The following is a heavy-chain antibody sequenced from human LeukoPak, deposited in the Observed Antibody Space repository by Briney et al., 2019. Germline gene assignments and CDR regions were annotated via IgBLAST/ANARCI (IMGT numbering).Heavy chain of an antibody. V-gene: IGHV1-46*01. J-gene: IGHJ6*03. Sequence: SVKVSYKASGYTFTSYYMHLVLQAPGQGLEWMGIINPSGGSTSYAQKFQGRVTMTRDMSTSTVYMELSSLRSEDTAVYYCARAGSYYYYYMDVWGKGTTVTVSS. CDR2: INPSGGST. CDR1: GYTFTSYY. CDR3: ARAGSYYYYYMDV.